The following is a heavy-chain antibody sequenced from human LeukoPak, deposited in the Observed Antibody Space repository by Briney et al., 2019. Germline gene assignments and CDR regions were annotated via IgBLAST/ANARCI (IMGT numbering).Heavy chain of an antibody. V-gene: IGHV1-69*13. J-gene: IGHJ3*02. CDR1: GGTFSSYA. CDR2: IIPIFGTA. CDR3: ARPMVRGVKYAFDI. Sequence: SVKVSCKASGGTFSSYAISWVRQAPGQGLEWMGGIIPIFGTANYAQKFQGRVTITADESTSTAYMELSRLRSDDTAVYYCARPMVRGVKYAFDIWGQGTMVTVSS. D-gene: IGHD3-10*01.